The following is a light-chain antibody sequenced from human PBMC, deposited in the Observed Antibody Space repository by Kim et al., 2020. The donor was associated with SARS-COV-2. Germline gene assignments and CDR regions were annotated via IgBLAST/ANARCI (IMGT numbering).Light chain of an antibody. CDR3: QQSYSTPRT. V-gene: IGKV1-39*01. CDR2: VAS. CDR1: QSISTY. J-gene: IGKJ1*01. Sequence: DIRMTQSPSSLSASVRDRVTITCRASQSISTYLNWYQQKPGQDPKVLIYVASSLQSGVPSRFSGSGSGTDFTLTISSLQPEDFATYDCQQSYSTPRTFGQGTKVDIK.